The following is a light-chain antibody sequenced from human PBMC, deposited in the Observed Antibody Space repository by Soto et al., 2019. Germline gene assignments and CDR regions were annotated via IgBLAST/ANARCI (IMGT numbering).Light chain of an antibody. CDR1: QSVGNNY. V-gene: IGKV3-20*01. J-gene: IGKJ4*01. Sequence: EIVLTQSPGTQSLSPGERATLSCRASQSVGNNYLAWFQQKPGQAPRLLIYDASNRATGIPDRFSGSGSGTDFTLTISRLEPEDFAVYYCQQCAYSPLTFGGGTKVEIK. CDR2: DAS. CDR3: QQCAYSPLT.